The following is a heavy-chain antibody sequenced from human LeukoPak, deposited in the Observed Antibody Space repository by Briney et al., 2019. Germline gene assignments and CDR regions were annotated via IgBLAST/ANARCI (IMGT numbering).Heavy chain of an antibody. V-gene: IGHV3-23*01. CDR2: ISGSGGST. CDR3: AMVDTAMVTWDYYYYYGMDV. J-gene: IGHJ6*02. CDR1: GFTFSSYA. D-gene: IGHD5-18*01. Sequence: PGASLRLSCAASGFTFSSYAMSWVRQAPGKGLEWDSAISGSGGSTYYADSVKGRFTISRDNSKNTLYLQMNSLRAEDTAVYYCAMVDTAMVTWDYYYYYGMDVWGQGTTVTVSS.